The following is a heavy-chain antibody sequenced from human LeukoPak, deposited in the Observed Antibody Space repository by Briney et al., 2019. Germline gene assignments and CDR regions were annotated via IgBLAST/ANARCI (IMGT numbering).Heavy chain of an antibody. Sequence: PSETLSLTCTVSSSSISSSSYYWGWIRQPPGKGLEWIGSIYYSGSTYYNPSLKSRVTISVDTSKSQFSLKLSSVTAADTAVYYCARGMDVDVWGKGTTVTVSS. CDR2: IYYSGST. CDR1: SSSISSSSYY. D-gene: IGHD2-8*01. J-gene: IGHJ6*04. CDR3: ARGMDVDV. V-gene: IGHV4-39*07.